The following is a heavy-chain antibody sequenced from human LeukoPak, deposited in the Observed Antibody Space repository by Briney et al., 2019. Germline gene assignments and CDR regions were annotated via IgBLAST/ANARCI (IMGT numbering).Heavy chain of an antibody. CDR3: AREYYYGSGSLDY. D-gene: IGHD3-10*01. V-gene: IGHV1-2*02. J-gene: IGHJ4*02. Sequence: ASVKVSCKASGYTFTGYYMHWARQAPGQGLEWMGWINPNSGGTNYARKFQGRVTMTRDTSISTAYMELSRLRSDDTAVYYCAREYYYGSGSLDYWGQGTLVTVSS. CDR1: GYTFTGYY. CDR2: INPNSGGT.